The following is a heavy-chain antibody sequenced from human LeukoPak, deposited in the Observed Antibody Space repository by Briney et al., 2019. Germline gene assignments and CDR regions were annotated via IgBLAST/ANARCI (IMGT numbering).Heavy chain of an antibody. CDR1: GGSISSGGYY. D-gene: IGHD5-12*01. V-gene: IGHV4-31*03. J-gene: IGHJ4*02. CDR2: IYYSGST. CDR3: ATEGLGYSGYEIQEGMIDY. Sequence: SETLSLTCTVSGGSISSGGYYWSWIRQHPGKGLEWIGYIYYSGSTYYNPSLKSRVTISVDTSKNQFSLKLSSVAAADTAVYYCATEGLGYSGYEIQEGMIDYWGQGTLVTVSS.